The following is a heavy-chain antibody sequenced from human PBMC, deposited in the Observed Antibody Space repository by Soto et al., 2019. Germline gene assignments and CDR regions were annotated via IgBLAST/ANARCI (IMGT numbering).Heavy chain of an antibody. D-gene: IGHD6-19*01. J-gene: IGHJ4*02. V-gene: IGHV4-39*01. Sequence: QLQLQESGPGLVKPSETLSLTCTVSGGSISSSSYYWGWIRQPPGKGLEWIGSIYYSGSTYYNPPLKRRVTISVDTSKNQFSLKLSSVTAADTAVYYCARQGDVSSGPTFDFWGQGTLVTVSS. CDR1: GGSISSSSYY. CDR3: ARQGDVSSGPTFDF. CDR2: IYYSGST.